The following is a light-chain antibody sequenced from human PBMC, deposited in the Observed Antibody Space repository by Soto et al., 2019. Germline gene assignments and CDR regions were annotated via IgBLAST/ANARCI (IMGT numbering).Light chain of an antibody. CDR1: QSLVHSDGTTY. Sequence: IVLTQSPLSLPVTLGQPASISCRSSQSLVHSDGTTYVNWFHQRPGQSPRRLIYEASTRCSGVPDRFSGSGSGTDFTLSISRVEAEDVGVYYCMQGITFTFGQGTRVEIK. J-gene: IGKJ1*01. CDR3: MQGITFT. CDR2: EAS. V-gene: IGKV2-30*02.